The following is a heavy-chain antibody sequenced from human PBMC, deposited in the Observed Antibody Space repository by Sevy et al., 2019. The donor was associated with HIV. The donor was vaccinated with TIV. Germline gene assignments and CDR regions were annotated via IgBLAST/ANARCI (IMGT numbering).Heavy chain of an antibody. CDR1: GFTVSSNY. D-gene: IGHD5-18*01. Sequence: GRSLRLSCAASGFTVSSNYMSWVRQAPGKGLEWVSVIYSGGSTYYADSVKGRFTISRDNSKNTLYLQMNSLRAEDTAVYYCARAWEYSYGYDGAFDIWGQGTMVTVSS. V-gene: IGHV3-53*01. J-gene: IGHJ3*02. CDR3: ARAWEYSYGYDGAFDI. CDR2: IYSGGST.